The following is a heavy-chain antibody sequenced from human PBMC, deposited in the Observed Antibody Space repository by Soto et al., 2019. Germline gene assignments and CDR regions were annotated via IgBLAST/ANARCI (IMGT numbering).Heavy chain of an antibody. CDR1: GGSISSGGYY. J-gene: IGHJ3*02. CDR3: ARGSSLAEWSQLDAFDI. Sequence: SETLSLTCTVSGGSISSGGYYWSWIRQHPGKGLEWIGYIYYSGSTYYNPSLKSRVTISVDTSKNQFSLKLSSVTAADTAVYYCARGSSLAEWSQLDAFDIWGQGTMVTV. D-gene: IGHD3-3*01. V-gene: IGHV4-31*03. CDR2: IYYSGST.